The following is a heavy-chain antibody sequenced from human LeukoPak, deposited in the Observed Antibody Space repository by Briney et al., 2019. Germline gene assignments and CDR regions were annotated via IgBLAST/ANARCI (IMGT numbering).Heavy chain of an antibody. V-gene: IGHV1-2*02. CDR1: GYTFTGYY. J-gene: IGHJ4*02. CDR2: INPNSGGT. CDR3: AREGRRIAVACTCGFGY. Sequence: ASVKVSCKASGYTFTGYYMHWVRQAPGQGLEWMGWINPNSGGTNYAQKFQGRVTMTRDTSISTAYMELSRLRSDDTAVYYCAREGRRIAVACTCGFGYWGQGTLVTVS. D-gene: IGHD6-19*01.